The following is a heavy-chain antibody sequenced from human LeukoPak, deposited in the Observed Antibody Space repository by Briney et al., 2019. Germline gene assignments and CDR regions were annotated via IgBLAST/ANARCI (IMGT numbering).Heavy chain of an antibody. CDR2: IYYSGST. CDR3: ARVPVLEESYYGMDV. D-gene: IGHD4/OR15-4a*01. J-gene: IGHJ6*02. V-gene: IGHV4-31*03. Sequence: SQTLSLTCTASGGSVSSGGYYWSWIRQHPGKGLEWIGYIYYSGSTYYNPSLKSRVTISVDTSKNQFSLKLSSVTAADTAVYYCARVPVLEESYYGMDVWGQGTTVTVSS. CDR1: GGSVSSGGYY.